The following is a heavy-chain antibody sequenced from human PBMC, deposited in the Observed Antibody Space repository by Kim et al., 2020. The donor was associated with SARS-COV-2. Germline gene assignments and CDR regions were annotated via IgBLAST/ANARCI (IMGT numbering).Heavy chain of an antibody. V-gene: IGHV4-59*01. CDR3: ARVQSGVATMLGGWFDP. CDR2: IYYSGST. CDR1: GGSISSYY. Sequence: SETLSLTCTVSGGSISSYYWSWVRQPPGKGLEWIGYIYYSGSTNYNPSLKSGVTISVDTSKNQFSLKLSAVTAADTAVYYCARVQSGVATMLGGWFDPWGQGTLVTVSS. D-gene: IGHD5-12*01. J-gene: IGHJ5*02.